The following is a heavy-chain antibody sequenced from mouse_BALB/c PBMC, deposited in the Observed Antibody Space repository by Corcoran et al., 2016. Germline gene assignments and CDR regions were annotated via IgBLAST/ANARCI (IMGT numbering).Heavy chain of an antibody. V-gene: IGHV9-2-1*01. Sequence: QIQLVQSGPELKKPGETVKISCKASGYTFTDYSMHWVKQAPGKGLKWMGWINTETGEPTYADDFKGRFAFSLETSASTAYLQINNLKNEDTATYFCARRDGNYWVDYWGQGTTLTVSS. CDR3: ARRDGNYWVDY. CDR1: GYTFTDYS. J-gene: IGHJ2*01. D-gene: IGHD2-1*01. CDR2: INTETGEP.